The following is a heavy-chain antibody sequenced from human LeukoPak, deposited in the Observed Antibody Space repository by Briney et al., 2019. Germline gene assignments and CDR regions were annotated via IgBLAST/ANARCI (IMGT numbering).Heavy chain of an antibody. CDR2: IWYDGSNK. J-gene: IGHJ3*02. V-gene: IGHV3-33*01. CDR1: GFTFSSYG. Sequence: GRSLRLSCAASGFTFSSYGMHWVRQAPGKGLEWVAVIWYDGSNKYYADSVKGRFTISRDNSKNTLYLQMNSLRAEDAAVYYCARNQDYGVYNSVGAFDIWGQGTMVTVSS. CDR3: ARNQDYGVYNSVGAFDI. D-gene: IGHD4-17*01.